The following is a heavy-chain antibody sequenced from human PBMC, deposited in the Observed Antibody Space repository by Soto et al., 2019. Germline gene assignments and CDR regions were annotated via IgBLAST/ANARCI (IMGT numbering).Heavy chain of an antibody. CDR2: ISDRDGST. J-gene: IGHJ4*02. CDR3: AKGQYSGVAGGLDY. CDR1: GFTFSTFA. Sequence: PGGSLRLSCAASGFTFSTFAVGWVRQAPGKGLEWVSVISDRDGSTYYADSVKGRFTISRDNSKSALYLQMNSLRVEDTALYYCAKGQYSGVAGGLDYWGQGTLVTVSS. V-gene: IGHV3-23*01. D-gene: IGHD1-26*01.